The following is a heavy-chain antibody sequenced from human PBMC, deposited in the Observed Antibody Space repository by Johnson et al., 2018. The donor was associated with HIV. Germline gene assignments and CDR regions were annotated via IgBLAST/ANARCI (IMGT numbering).Heavy chain of an antibody. V-gene: IGHV3-11*04. CDR3: AKVRSGWSTGAFDI. D-gene: IGHD6-19*01. CDR2: ISTSGGPL. Sequence: QVQLVESGGGVVQPGGSLRLSCAASGFIFNDYYMSWIRQAPGKGLELLSYISTSGGPLYYADSVKDRFTIFRDNAKSSLYLQMNSLRAEDTAVYYCAKVRSGWSTGAFDIWGQGTMVTVSS. CDR1: GFIFNDYY. J-gene: IGHJ3*02.